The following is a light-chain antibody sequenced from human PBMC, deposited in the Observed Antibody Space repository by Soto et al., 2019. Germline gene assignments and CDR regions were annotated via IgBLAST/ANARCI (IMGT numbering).Light chain of an antibody. Sequence: ENLLTQSPDTLSLSAGERATLFCRASEIINSGYLAWYQQKPGRAPRLLIYDASNRATGIPARFSGSGSGTDFTLTISSLEPEDFAVYYCQQCSNWPLTFGGGTKVDI. CDR3: QQCSNWPLT. J-gene: IGKJ4*01. V-gene: IGKV3-11*01. CDR2: DAS. CDR1: EIINSGY.